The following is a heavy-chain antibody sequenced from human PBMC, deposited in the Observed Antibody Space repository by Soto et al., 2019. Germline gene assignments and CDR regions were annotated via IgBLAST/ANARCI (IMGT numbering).Heavy chain of an antibody. V-gene: IGHV4-34*01. Sequence: QVQLQQWGAGLLKPSETLSLTCAVYGGSFSGYYWSWIRQPPGKGLEWIGEINHSGSTNYNPSLKSRVTISVDPSKNQFSLKLSSVTAADTAVYYCARGPVRPAAEPAVDYSSTDRYYFDYWGQGTLVTVSS. J-gene: IGHJ4*02. CDR2: INHSGST. D-gene: IGHD2-2*01. CDR1: GGSFSGYY. CDR3: ARGPVRPAAEPAVDYSSTDRYYFDY.